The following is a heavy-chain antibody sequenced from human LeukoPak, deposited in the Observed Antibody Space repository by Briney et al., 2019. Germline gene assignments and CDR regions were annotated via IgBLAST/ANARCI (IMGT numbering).Heavy chain of an antibody. D-gene: IGHD3-22*01. J-gene: IGHJ4*02. CDR1: GGSISSGGYY. Sequence: SETLSLTCTVSGGSISSGGYYWSWIRQPPGKGLEWIGYIYHSGSTYYNPSLESRVTISVDRSKNQFSLKLSSVTAADTAVYYCARDQFGDYFRGAGYWGQGTLVTVSS. CDR2: IYHSGST. CDR3: ARDQFGDYFRGAGY. V-gene: IGHV4-30-2*01.